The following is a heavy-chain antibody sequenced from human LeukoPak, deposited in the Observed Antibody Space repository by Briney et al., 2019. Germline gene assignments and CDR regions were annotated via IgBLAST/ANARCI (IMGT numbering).Heavy chain of an antibody. V-gene: IGHV4-34*01. CDR1: GASISSYY. Sequence: SETLSLTCTVSGASISSYYWSWIRQPPGKGLEWIGEINHSGSTNYNPSLKSRVTISVDTSKNQFSLKLSSVTAADTAVYYCARASYCSGGSCSYYYYYYMDVWGKGTTVTVSS. CDR3: ARASYCSGGSCSYYYYYYMDV. J-gene: IGHJ6*03. D-gene: IGHD2-15*01. CDR2: INHSGST.